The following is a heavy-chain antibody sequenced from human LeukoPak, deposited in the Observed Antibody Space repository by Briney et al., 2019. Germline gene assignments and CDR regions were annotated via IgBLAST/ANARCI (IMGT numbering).Heavy chain of an antibody. Sequence: GGSLRLSCAASGFTFSSYEMNWVRQAPGKGLEWVSYISSSGSTIYYADSVKGRFTISRDNAKNSLYLQMNSLRAEDTAVYYCARALGGVERLLGYWGQGTLVTVSS. V-gene: IGHV3-48*03. CDR2: ISSSGSTI. D-gene: IGHD3-3*01. CDR3: ARALGGVERLLGY. J-gene: IGHJ4*02. CDR1: GFTFSSYE.